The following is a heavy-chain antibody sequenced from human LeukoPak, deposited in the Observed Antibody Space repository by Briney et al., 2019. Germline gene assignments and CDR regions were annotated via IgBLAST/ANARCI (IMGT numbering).Heavy chain of an antibody. CDR1: GFTFSSYA. CDR3: ARDYAYRGWPRRDYYYYMDV. Sequence: GGSLRLSCAASGFTFSSYAMHWVRQAPGKGLEWVAVISYDGSNKYYADSVKGRFTISRDNSKNTLYLQMNSLRAEDTAVYYCARDYAYRGWPRRDYYYYMDVWGKGTTVTVSS. J-gene: IGHJ6*03. D-gene: IGHD3-16*01. V-gene: IGHV3-30*04. CDR2: ISYDGSNK.